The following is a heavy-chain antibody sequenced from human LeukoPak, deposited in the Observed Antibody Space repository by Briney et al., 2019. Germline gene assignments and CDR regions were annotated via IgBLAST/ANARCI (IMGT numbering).Heavy chain of an antibody. J-gene: IGHJ4*02. Sequence: ASVKVSCKASGGTFSSYAISWVRQAPGQGLEWMGGIIPIFGTANYAQKFQGRVTITADESTSTAYMELSSLRSEDTAVYYCTKSLLRVVWAYCGGDCYSFDYWGQETLVTVSS. CDR1: GGTFSSYA. CDR2: IIPIFGTA. CDR3: TKSLLRVVWAYCGGDCYSFDY. V-gene: IGHV1-69*13. D-gene: IGHD2-21*01.